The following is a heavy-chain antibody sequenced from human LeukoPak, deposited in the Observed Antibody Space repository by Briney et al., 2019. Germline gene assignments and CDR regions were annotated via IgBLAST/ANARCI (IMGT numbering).Heavy chain of an antibody. V-gene: IGHV4-34*01. J-gene: IGHJ6*02. Sequence: SETLSLTCAVYGGSFSGYYWSWIRQPPGKGLEWIGEINHSGGTNYNPSLKSRVTISVDTSKNQFSLKLSSVTAADTAVYYCARGYYCSSTSCYLRYYYYYGMDVWGQGTTVTVSS. CDR3: ARGYYCSSTSCYLRYYYYYGMDV. CDR1: GGSFSGYY. CDR2: INHSGGT. D-gene: IGHD2-2*01.